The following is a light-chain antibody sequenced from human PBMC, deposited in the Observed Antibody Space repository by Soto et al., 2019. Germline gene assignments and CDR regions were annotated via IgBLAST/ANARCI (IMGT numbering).Light chain of an antibody. V-gene: IGKV1-27*01. CDR2: AAS. CDR1: QGINNF. J-gene: IGKJ4*01. CDR3: QKYDDAPLT. Sequence: DSQMTQSPSSLSASVGERVTITCRASQGINNFLAWYQQKPGKVPKLLIYAASTLQSGVPSRFSGSGSGTDFSLTISILQPEDVATYYCQKYDDAPLTFGGGTKVEIK.